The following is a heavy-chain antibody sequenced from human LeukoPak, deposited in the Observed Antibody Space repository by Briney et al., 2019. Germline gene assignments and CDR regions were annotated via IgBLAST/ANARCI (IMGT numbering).Heavy chain of an antibody. J-gene: IGHJ5*02. CDR2: ISGSGGSK. CDR3: AKNLWFGELLHPNNWFDP. D-gene: IGHD3-10*01. Sequence: GGSLRLSCAASGFTFSSYAMSWVRQAPGKGLEWVSAISGSGGSKYYEDSVKGRFTITSDNSKNTLYLQMNSLRAEDTAVYYCAKNLWFGELLHPNNWFDPWGQGTLVTVSS. CDR1: GFTFSSYA. V-gene: IGHV3-23*01.